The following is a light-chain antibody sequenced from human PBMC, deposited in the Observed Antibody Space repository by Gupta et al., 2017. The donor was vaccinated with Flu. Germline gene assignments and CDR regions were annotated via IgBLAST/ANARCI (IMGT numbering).Light chain of an antibody. V-gene: IGLV2-14*01. J-gene: IGLJ1*01. CDR3: SSYTSSSVLV. CDR2: EVS. Sequence: LTPAASGPGSPRQSLTIPRTGTSSDVGGYNYVSWYQQHPGKAPKLMSYEVSNRPSGVSNRFSGSKSGNTASLTISGLQAEDEADYYCSSYTSSSVLVFGTGTKVTVL. CDR1: SSDVGGYNY.